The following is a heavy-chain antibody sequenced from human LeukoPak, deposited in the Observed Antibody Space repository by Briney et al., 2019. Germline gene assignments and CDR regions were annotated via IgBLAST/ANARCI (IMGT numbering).Heavy chain of an antibody. V-gene: IGHV4-39*01. J-gene: IGHJ5*02. CDR2: MYYSGST. CDR1: GGSISTSSFY. Sequence: SETLSLTCTVSGGSISTSSFYWGWIRQPPGKGLEWIGSMYYSGSTYYNPSLKSRVTIFVDTSKNQFSLKLSSVTAADTAVYYCARQDYYGSGSYKPPPFDPWGQGTLVTVSS. CDR3: ARQDYYGSGSYKPPPFDP. D-gene: IGHD3-10*01.